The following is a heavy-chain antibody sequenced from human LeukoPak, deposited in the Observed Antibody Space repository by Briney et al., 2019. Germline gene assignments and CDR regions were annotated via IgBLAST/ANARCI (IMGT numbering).Heavy chain of an antibody. CDR1: GGSISSGGYY. Sequence: SQTLSLTCTVSGGSISSGGYYWSWIRQHPGKGLEWIGYIYYSGSTYYNPSLKSRVTISVDTSKNQFSLKLSSVTAADTAVYYCARDSSSYSSGWSDDAFDIWGQGTMVAVSS. V-gene: IGHV4-31*03. D-gene: IGHD6-19*01. CDR3: ARDSSSYSSGWSDDAFDI. CDR2: IYYSGST. J-gene: IGHJ3*02.